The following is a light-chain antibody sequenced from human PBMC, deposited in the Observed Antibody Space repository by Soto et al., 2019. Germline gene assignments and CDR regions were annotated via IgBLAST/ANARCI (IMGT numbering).Light chain of an antibody. V-gene: IGKV2-28*01. J-gene: IGKJ2*01. CDR1: ESLLHSDGYNY. CDR2: LGS. CDR3: MQPLQLKT. Sequence: EIVMTQSPVSLPVTPGEPASISCRSSESLLHSDGYNYLDWYMQKPGQSPQLLIYLGSNRASGVPDRFSGSGSGTDFTLKISRVEAEDVGVYYCMQPLQLKTFGQGTKLEIK.